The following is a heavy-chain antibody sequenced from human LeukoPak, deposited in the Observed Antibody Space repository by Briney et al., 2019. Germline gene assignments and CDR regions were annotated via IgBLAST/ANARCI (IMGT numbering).Heavy chain of an antibody. CDR3: ARHAITIFGVELYYFDY. D-gene: IGHD3-3*01. CDR2: IYYSGST. Sequence: SETLSLTCTVSGGSISSSSYYWGWIRQPPGKGLEWIGSIYYSGSTYYNPSLKSRVTISVDTSKNQLSLKLSSVTAADTAVYYCARHAITIFGVELYYFDYWGQGTLVTVSS. J-gene: IGHJ4*02. V-gene: IGHV4-39*01. CDR1: GGSISSSSYY.